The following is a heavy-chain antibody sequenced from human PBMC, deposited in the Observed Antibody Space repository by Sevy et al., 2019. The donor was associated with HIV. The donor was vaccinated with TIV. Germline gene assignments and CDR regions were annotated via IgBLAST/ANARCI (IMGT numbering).Heavy chain of an antibody. V-gene: IGHV3-30-3*01. CDR1: GFTFNTYP. J-gene: IGHJ4*02. D-gene: IGHD2-21*01. Sequence: GGSLRLSCAASGFTFNTYPMHWVRQAPGKGLEWVAVISYDGSSKHYAESVRGRFTIAREDSENTLFLQMNSMRPDDTAIYYCARDSRYIHYFVVGDYWGQGTLVTVSS. CDR3: ARDSRYIHYFVVGDY. CDR2: ISYDGSSK.